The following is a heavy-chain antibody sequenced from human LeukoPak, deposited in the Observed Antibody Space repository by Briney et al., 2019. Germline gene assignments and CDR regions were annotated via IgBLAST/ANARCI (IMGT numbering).Heavy chain of an antibody. CDR2: ISSSSSYI. V-gene: IGHV3-21*01. CDR3: ASGHYGSDLYDY. Sequence: PGGALRHSCAASGFTFSSYSMNWVRQAPGKGLEWVSSISSSSSYIYYADSVKGRFTISRDNAKNSLYLQMNSLRAEDTAVYYCASGHYGSDLYDYCGQGTLVTVSS. D-gene: IGHD3-10*01. CDR1: GFTFSSYS. J-gene: IGHJ4*02.